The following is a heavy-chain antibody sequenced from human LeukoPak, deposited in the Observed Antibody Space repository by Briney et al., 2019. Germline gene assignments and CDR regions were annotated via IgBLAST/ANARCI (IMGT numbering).Heavy chain of an antibody. V-gene: IGHV1-69*05. D-gene: IGHD2-2*01. J-gene: IGHJ4*02. Sequence: GSSVKVSRKASGGTFSSYAISWVRQAPGQGLEWMGGIIPIFGTANYAQKFQGRVTITTDESTSTAYMELSSLRSEDTAVYYCARTRVRYCSSTRCRTSPYYFDYWGQGTLVTVSS. CDR3: ARTRVRYCSSTRCRTSPYYFDY. CDR1: GGTFSSYA. CDR2: IIPIFGTA.